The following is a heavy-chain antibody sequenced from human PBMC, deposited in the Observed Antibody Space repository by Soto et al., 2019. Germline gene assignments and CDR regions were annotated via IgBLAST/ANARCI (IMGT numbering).Heavy chain of an antibody. D-gene: IGHD3-10*01. V-gene: IGHV3-73*01. Sequence: EVQLVESGGGLVQPGGSLKLSCAASGFTFSGSAMHWVRQASGKGLEWVGRIRSKANSYPTAYAASVEGRFTICRADSKTTAYLRMNRLKTEAAAVYYCTKGGYLADFDSWGHGTMVTVSS. CDR2: IRSKANSYPT. CDR1: GFTFSGSA. CDR3: TKGGYLADFDS. J-gene: IGHJ3*02.